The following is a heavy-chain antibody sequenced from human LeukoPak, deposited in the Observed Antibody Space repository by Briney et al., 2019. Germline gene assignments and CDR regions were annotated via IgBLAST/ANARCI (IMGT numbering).Heavy chain of an antibody. V-gene: IGHV4-30-2*05. J-gene: IGHJ4*02. D-gene: IGHD3-10*01. CDR2: IYHSGST. CDR3: ARDGMVRFGIWALDY. Sequence: SQTLPLTCAVSGGSISSGGYSWSWIRQPPGKGLEWIGYIYHSGSTYYNPSLKSRVTMSVDTSKSQFSLKLSSVTAADTAVYYCARDGMVRFGIWALDYWGQGTLVTVSS. CDR1: GGSISSGGYS.